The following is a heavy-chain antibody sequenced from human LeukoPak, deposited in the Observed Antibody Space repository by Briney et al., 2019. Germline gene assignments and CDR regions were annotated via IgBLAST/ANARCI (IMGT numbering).Heavy chain of an antibody. D-gene: IGHD1-14*01. CDR2: ISGSGDTT. Sequence: GGSLRLSCAASGFTFSSYAMSWVRQAPGKGLEWVSAISGSGDTTYYADSVKGRFTISRDNAKNSVYLQMNNLRPEDTAVYYCATGVYYFDYWGQGTLVTVSS. CDR1: GFTFSSYA. J-gene: IGHJ4*02. V-gene: IGHV3-23*01. CDR3: ATGVYYFDY.